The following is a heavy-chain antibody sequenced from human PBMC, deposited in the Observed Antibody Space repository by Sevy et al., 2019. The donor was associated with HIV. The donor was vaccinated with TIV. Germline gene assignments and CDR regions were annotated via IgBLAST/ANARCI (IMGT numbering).Heavy chain of an antibody. CDR1: GGSISSGGYY. CDR3: ARGYCSSTSCYTGRRYDWFDP. V-gene: IGHV4-31*03. D-gene: IGHD2-2*02. Sequence: SETLSLTCTVSGGSISSGGYYWSWIRQHPGKGLKWIGYIYYSGSTYYNPSLKSRVTISVDTSKNQFSLKLSSVTAADTAVYYCARGYCSSTSCYTGRRYDWFDPWGQGTLVTVSS. CDR2: IYYSGST. J-gene: IGHJ5*02.